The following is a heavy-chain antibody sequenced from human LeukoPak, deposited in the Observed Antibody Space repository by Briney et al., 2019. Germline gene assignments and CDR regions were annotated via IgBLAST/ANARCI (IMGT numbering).Heavy chain of an antibody. Sequence: GGSLRLSCAASGFTFSNYNMNWVRQAPGKGLEWVSSISSSSSYIYYADSVKGRFTISRDNTKNSLYLQMNSLRAEDTAVYYCAGSSGWARYFDYWGQGTLVTVSS. CDR3: AGSSGWARYFDY. D-gene: IGHD6-19*01. CDR2: ISSSSSYI. CDR1: GFTFSNYN. V-gene: IGHV3-21*01. J-gene: IGHJ4*02.